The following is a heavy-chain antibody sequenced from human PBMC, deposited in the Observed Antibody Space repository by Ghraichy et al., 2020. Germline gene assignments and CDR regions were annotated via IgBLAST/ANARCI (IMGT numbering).Heavy chain of an antibody. CDR3: AREDLVPPFDY. V-gene: IGHV3-53*01. CDR1: GFTVSSNY. CDR2: IYSGGST. Sequence: GGSLRLSCAASGFTVSSNYMSWVRQAPGKGLEWVSVIYSGGSTYYADSVKGRFTISRDNSKNTLYLQMNSLRAEDTAVYYCAREDLVPPFDYWGQGTLVTVSS. J-gene: IGHJ4*02. D-gene: IGHD3-10*01.